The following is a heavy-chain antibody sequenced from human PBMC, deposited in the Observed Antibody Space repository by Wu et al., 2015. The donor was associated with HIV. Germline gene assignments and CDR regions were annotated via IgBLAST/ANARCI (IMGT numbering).Heavy chain of an antibody. Sequence: QVQLVQSGAEVKKPGSSAKVSCKSSGGAFTNYAINWVRQAPGQGLEWMGGLIPISGSANFAPKFQGRLTITADESTNTAYMELSSLTSEDTAVYYCAREGQRGYCSSSSCYGASDSWGQGTLVTVSS. D-gene: IGHD2-2*01. CDR2: LIPISGSA. CDR3: AREGQRGYCSSSSCYGASDS. V-gene: IGHV1-69*12. J-gene: IGHJ4*02. CDR1: GGAFTNYA.